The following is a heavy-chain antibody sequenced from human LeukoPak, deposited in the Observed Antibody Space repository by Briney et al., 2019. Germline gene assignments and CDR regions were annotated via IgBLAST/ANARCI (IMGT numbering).Heavy chain of an antibody. CDR1: GYTFTDYY. Sequence: ASVKLSCKASGYTFTDYYMNWVRQAPGQGLEWMGWIHPNSGGTNYAQKFQGRVSMTRDTSINTVHMEMSGLTSDDTAIFYCARETSDYGDFDSWGQGTLVTVSS. J-gene: IGHJ5*01. D-gene: IGHD4-17*01. CDR2: IHPNSGGT. V-gene: IGHV1-2*02. CDR3: ARETSDYGDFDS.